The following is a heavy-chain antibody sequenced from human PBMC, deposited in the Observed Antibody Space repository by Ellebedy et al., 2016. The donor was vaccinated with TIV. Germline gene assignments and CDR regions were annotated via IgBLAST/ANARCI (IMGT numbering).Heavy chain of an antibody. D-gene: IGHD6-19*01. J-gene: IGHJ3*02. CDR3: ARHVSSGWLSSDSAFDI. Sequence: GESLKISXTGSGSSFTNYWIGWVRQMPGKGLEWMGIIYPGDSNARYSPSFQGQVTISADTSISTAYLQWSSLKASDTAMYYCARHVSSGWLSSDSAFDIWGQGTMVTVSS. CDR1: GSSFTNYW. CDR2: IYPGDSNA. V-gene: IGHV5-51*01.